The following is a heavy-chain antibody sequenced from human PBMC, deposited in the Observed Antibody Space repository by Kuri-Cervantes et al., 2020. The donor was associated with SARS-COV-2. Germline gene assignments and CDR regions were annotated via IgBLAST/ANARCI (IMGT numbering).Heavy chain of an antibody. J-gene: IGHJ5*02. CDR3: AREIADCSSTSCYSRFDP. CDR1: GGSISSGGYS. V-gene: IGHV4-30-2*01. D-gene: IGHD2-2*02. Sequence: LRLSCAVSGGSISSGGYSWSWIRQPPGKGLEWIGYIYHSGSTYYNPSLKSRVTISVDRSKNQFSLKLSSVTAADTAVYYCAREIADCSSTSCYSRFDPWGQGTLVTVSS. CDR2: IYHSGST.